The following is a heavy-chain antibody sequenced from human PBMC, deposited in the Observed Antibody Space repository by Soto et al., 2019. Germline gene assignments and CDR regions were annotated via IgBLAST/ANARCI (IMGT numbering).Heavy chain of an antibody. Sequence: VQLVQSGAEVKKPGSSVKVSCKSSGGTFGSYAISWVRQAPGRGLEWMGGVIPIFGTPHYAQKFHGRVTITADIPTSTAYLELSSLKSADTAVYYCAKIRWTISLQEEDAIWGQGTLVTVSS. V-gene: IGHV1-69*06. CDR1: GGTFGSYA. CDR2: VIPIFGTP. CDR3: AKIRWTISLQEEDAI. J-gene: IGHJ4*02. D-gene: IGHD2-15*01.